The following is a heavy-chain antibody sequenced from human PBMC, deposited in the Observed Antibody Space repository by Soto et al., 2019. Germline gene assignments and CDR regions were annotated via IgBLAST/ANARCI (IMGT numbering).Heavy chain of an antibody. V-gene: IGHV4-31*03. J-gene: IGHJ4*02. CDR2: IYYTGGT. CDR1: GGSINSGSYY. Sequence: QVQLQESGPGLVKPSQTLSLTCSVSGGSINSGSYYWSWIRQCPGKGLEWIGYIYYTGGTFYNPSLKSRIDTALDPSRNQFSLSLTSVTSADTAVYYCARGTLSGYLDYWGQGILVTVSS. D-gene: IGHD5-18*01. CDR3: ARGTLSGYLDY.